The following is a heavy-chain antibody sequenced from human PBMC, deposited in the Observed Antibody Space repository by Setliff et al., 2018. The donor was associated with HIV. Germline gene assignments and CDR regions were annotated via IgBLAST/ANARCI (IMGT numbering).Heavy chain of an antibody. CDR1: GVSISSGSYY. CDR3: ARDKGYYYMDV. J-gene: IGHJ6*03. Sequence: SETLSLTCTVSGVSISSGSYYWSWIRQSAGKGLEWIGRIYTSGSTNDNPSLKSRITISVDTSNNQFSPRLSSVTAADTAVYYCARDKGYYYMDVWGKVITVTVSS. V-gene: IGHV4-61*02. CDR2: IYTSGST.